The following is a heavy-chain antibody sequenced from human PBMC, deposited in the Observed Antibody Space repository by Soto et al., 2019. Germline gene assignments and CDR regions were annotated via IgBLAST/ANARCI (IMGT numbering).Heavy chain of an antibody. CDR2: ISWNSGSI. D-gene: IGHD4-17*01. Sequence: EVQLVESGGGLVQPGRXXRLSCAASGFTFDDYAMHWVRQAPGKGLEWVSGISWNSGSIGYADSVKGRFTISRDNAKNSLYLQMNSLRAEDTALYYCAGTTVVTHYGYYYGMDVWGQGTTVTVSS. V-gene: IGHV3-9*01. J-gene: IGHJ6*02. CDR3: AGTTVVTHYGYYYGMDV. CDR1: GFTFDDYA.